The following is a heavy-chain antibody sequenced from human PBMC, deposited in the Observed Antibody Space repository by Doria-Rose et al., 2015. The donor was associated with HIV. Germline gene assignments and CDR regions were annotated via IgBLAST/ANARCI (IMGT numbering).Heavy chain of an antibody. J-gene: IGHJ5*02. D-gene: IGHD6-25*01. CDR2: IYYSGIT. CDR1: GGSVASGTPY. Sequence: QVQLQQWGPGLVKPSETLSLTCTVSGGSVASGTPYWDRIRQTPGKGLEWIGTIYYSGITYYKPSLRGRVTISLHTSKNQYSLKLMSVTAADTGVYYCAKQAVNWFDPWGQGTLVTVSS. CDR3: AKQAVNWFDP. V-gene: IGHV4-39*01.